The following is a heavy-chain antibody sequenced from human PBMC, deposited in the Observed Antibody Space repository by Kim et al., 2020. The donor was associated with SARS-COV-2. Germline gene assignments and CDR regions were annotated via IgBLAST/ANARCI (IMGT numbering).Heavy chain of an antibody. CDR1: GGSISSSSYY. D-gene: IGHD4-17*01. J-gene: IGHJ4*02. CDR3: ARHTRIMTTRYYFDY. Sequence: SETLSLTCTVSGGSISSSSYYWGWIRQPPGKGLEWIGSIYYSGSTYYNPSLKSRVTISVDTSKNQFSLKLSSVTAADTAVYYCARHTRIMTTRYYFDYWGQGTLVTVSS. CDR2: IYYSGST. V-gene: IGHV4-39*01.